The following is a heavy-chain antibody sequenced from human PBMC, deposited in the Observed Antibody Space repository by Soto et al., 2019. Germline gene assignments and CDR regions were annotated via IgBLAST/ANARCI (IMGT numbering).Heavy chain of an antibody. D-gene: IGHD2-2*01. CDR1: GFTFSSYS. CDR2: ISSSSSYI. Sequence: GGSLRLSCAASGFTFSSYSMNWVRQAPGKGLEWVSSISSSSSYIYYEDSVKGRFTISRDNAKNSLYLQMNSLRAEDTTVYYCARVVVPAAMPWYYYYMDVWGKGTTVTVSS. J-gene: IGHJ6*03. CDR3: ARVVVPAAMPWYYYYMDV. V-gene: IGHV3-21*01.